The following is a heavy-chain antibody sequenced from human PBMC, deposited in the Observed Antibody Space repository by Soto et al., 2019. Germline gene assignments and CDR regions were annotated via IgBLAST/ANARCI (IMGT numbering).Heavy chain of an antibody. Sequence: QVQLVQSGAEVKKPGSSVKVSCKASGGTFSSYAISWVRQAPGQGLEWMGGIIPIFGTANYAQKFQGRVTITADESTRTAYMELSSLRSEDTAVYYCARASRFLEWSIDYYSYYGMDVWGQGTTVTVSS. J-gene: IGHJ6*02. CDR2: IIPIFGTA. D-gene: IGHD3-3*01. CDR1: GGTFSSYA. V-gene: IGHV1-69*01. CDR3: ARASRFLEWSIDYYSYYGMDV.